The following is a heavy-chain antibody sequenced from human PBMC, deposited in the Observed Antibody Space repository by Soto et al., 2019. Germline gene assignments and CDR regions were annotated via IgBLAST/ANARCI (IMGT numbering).Heavy chain of an antibody. V-gene: IGHV5-10-1*03. CDR1: GYTFTPFW. J-gene: IGHJ5*02. Sequence: EVQLVQSGAEVKKPGESLRISCTGFGYTFTPFWISWVRQMPGRGLEWMGRIDPRDSYTNYSPSFQGHVTISADKSISTAYLQWGSLKASDTAMYYCARLYCSSSTCDSGFDPWGQGTLVTVSS. CDR3: ARLYCSSSTCDSGFDP. D-gene: IGHD2-2*01. CDR2: IDPRDSYT.